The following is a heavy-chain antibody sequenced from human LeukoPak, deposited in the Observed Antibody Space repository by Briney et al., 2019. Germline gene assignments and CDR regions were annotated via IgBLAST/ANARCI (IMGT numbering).Heavy chain of an antibody. Sequence: GASVKVSCTASGYTFTSYYMHWVRQAPGQGLEWMGIINPSGGSTSYAQKFQGRVTMTRDTSTSTVYMELSSLGSEDTAVYYCARATLYDYYFNYWGQGTLVTVSS. CDR1: GYTFTSYY. V-gene: IGHV1-46*01. CDR2: INPSGGST. CDR3: ARATLYDYYFNY. J-gene: IGHJ4*02. D-gene: IGHD5/OR15-5a*01.